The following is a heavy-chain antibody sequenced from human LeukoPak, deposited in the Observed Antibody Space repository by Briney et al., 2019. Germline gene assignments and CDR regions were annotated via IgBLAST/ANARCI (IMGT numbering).Heavy chain of an antibody. Sequence: SETLSLTCTVSGGSISSYYWSWIRQPPGKGLEWIGYIYYSGSTKYNPSLKSRVTISVDTSKNQFSLKLSSVTAADTAVYYCARDGYFDLWGRGTLVTVSS. J-gene: IGHJ2*01. CDR3: ARDGYFDL. CDR2: IYYSGST. V-gene: IGHV4-59*01. CDR1: GGSISSYY.